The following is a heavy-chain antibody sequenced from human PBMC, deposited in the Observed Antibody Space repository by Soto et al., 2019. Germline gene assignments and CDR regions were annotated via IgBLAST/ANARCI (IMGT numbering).Heavy chain of an antibody. CDR1: GFAFSSYA. V-gene: IGHV3-23*01. J-gene: IGHJ5*02. Sequence: GGSLRLSCAASGFAFSSYAMSWVRQAPGKGLEWVSAISGSGGSTYYADSVKGRFTISRDNSKNTLYLQMNSLRAEDTAVYYCAKPSGSYPDNWFDPWGQGTLVTVSS. CDR3: AKPSGSYPDNWFDP. D-gene: IGHD1-26*01. CDR2: ISGSGGST.